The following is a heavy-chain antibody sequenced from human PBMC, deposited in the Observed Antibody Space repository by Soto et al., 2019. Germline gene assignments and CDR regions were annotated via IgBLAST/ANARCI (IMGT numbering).Heavy chain of an antibody. J-gene: IGHJ5*02. V-gene: IGHV4-39*01. D-gene: IGHD4-4*01. CDR2: IYYSGST. Sequence: XATLSLTCTVSGGSISSSSYYWGWIRQPPGKGLEWIGSIYYSGSTYYNPSLKSRVTISVDTSKNQFSLKLSSVTAADTAVYYCARNQAYSSRGWFDPWGQGTLVTVSS. CDR3: ARNQAYSSRGWFDP. CDR1: GGSISSSSYY.